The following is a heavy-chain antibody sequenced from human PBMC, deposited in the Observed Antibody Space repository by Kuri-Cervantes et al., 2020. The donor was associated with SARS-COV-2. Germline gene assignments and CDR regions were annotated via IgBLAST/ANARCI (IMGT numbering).Heavy chain of an antibody. CDR1: GFTFSSYA. CDR2: ISYDGSNK. CDR3: TRDMFQQLVEVVAFDI. Sequence: GGSLRLSCAASGFTFSSYAMHWVRQAPGKGLEWVAVISYDGSNKYYADSVKGRFTISRDNSKNTLYLQMNSLRAEDTAVYYCTRDMFQQLVEVVAFDIWGQGTMVTVSS. D-gene: IGHD6-13*01. J-gene: IGHJ3*02. V-gene: IGHV3-30-3*01.